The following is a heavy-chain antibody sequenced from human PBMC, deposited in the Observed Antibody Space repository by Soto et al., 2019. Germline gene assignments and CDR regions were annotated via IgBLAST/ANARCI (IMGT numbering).Heavy chain of an antibody. CDR1: GYSFTSYW. V-gene: IGHV5-51*01. CDR2: IYPGDSDT. J-gene: IGHJ4*02. D-gene: IGHD6-19*01. Sequence: GESLKISCKGSGYSFTSYWIGWVRQMPGKGLEWMGIIYPGDSDTRYSPSFQGQVTISADKSISTAYLQWSSLKASDTAMYYCARLGEGSGWYRAFDYWGQGTLVTVSS. CDR3: ARLGEGSGWYRAFDY.